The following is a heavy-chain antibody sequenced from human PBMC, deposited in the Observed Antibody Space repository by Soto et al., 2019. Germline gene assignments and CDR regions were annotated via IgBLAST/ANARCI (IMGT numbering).Heavy chain of an antibody. Sequence: EVQLVESGGGLVQPGWSLRLSCEVSGCTVSSNYMSWVRQAPGKGLEWVSIFYTGGSTYYSDSVKGRFTISRDNSKNTLYLQMNSLREEDTAVYYCVSYDFWSGYSDYWGQGTRVTVSS. V-gene: IGHV3-66*01. CDR1: GCTVSSNY. CDR2: FYTGGST. CDR3: VSYDFWSGYSDY. D-gene: IGHD3-3*01. J-gene: IGHJ4*02.